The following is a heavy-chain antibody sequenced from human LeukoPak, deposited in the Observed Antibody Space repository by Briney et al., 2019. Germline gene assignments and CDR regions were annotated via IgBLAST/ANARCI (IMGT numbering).Heavy chain of an antibody. Sequence: GGSLRLSCAASGFTFSSYAMSWVRQAPGKGLEWVSAISGSGGSTYYADSVKGRFTISRDNSKNTLYLQMNSLRAEDTAVYYCAKGVYYYDSSGYYYFDYWGQGTLVTVSS. CDR1: GFTFSSYA. J-gene: IGHJ4*02. CDR3: AKGVYYYDSSGYYYFDY. D-gene: IGHD3-22*01. CDR2: ISGSGGST. V-gene: IGHV3-23*01.